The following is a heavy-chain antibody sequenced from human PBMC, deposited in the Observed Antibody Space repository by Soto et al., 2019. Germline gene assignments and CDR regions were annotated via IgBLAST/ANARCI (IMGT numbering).Heavy chain of an antibody. CDR1: GGSISSYY. D-gene: IGHD5-12*01. CDR3: ARAGVYSGYDGDFDY. V-gene: IGHV4-59*01. CDR2: IYYSGST. J-gene: IGHJ4*02. Sequence: PSETLSLTCTVSGGSISSYYWSWIRQPPGKGLEWIGYIYYSGSTNYNPSLKSRVTISVDTSKNQFSLKLSSVTAADTAVYYCARAGVYSGYDGDFDYWGQVTLVTVSS.